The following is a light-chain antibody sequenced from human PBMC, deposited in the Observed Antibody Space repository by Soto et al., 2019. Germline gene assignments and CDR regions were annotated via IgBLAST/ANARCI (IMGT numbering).Light chain of an antibody. CDR3: QQYNNWPPGGT. V-gene: IGKV1-5*03. CDR1: QSISNW. Sequence: DIQVTQSPSTLSASLGDIVTINCRASQSISNWLAWYQQKPGKAPKLLIYEAPTLESGVPSTFSGSGSGTEFTLTISSLQSEDFAVYYCQQYNNWPPGGTFGQGTKVDIK. CDR2: EAP. J-gene: IGKJ1*01.